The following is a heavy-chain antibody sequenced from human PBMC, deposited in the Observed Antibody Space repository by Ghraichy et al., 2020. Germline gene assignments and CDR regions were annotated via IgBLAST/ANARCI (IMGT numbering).Heavy chain of an antibody. V-gene: IGHV1-69*05. D-gene: IGHD2-2*02. CDR3: ASAIRYCSSTSCNRGDYYYGMDV. J-gene: IGHJ6*02. CDR1: GGTFSSYA. CDR2: IIPIFGTA. Sequence: SVKVSCKASGGTFSSYAISWVRQAPGQGLEWMGGIIPIFGTANYAQKLQDRVTMTTDTSTSTAYMELRSLRSDDTAVYYCASAIRYCSSTSCNRGDYYYGMDVWGQGTTVTVSS.